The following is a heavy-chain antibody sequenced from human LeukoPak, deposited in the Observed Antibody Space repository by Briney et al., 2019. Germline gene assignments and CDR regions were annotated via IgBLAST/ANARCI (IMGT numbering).Heavy chain of an antibody. V-gene: IGHV1-18*01. CDR2: ISAYNGNT. D-gene: IGHD6-19*01. Sequence: GASVKASCKASGYTFTSYGISWVRQAPGQGLEWMGWISAYNGNTNYAQKLQGRVTMTTDTSTSTAHMELRSLRSDDTAVYYCARSIGGQWLVFDYWGQGTLVTVSS. J-gene: IGHJ4*02. CDR1: GYTFTSYG. CDR3: ARSIGGQWLVFDY.